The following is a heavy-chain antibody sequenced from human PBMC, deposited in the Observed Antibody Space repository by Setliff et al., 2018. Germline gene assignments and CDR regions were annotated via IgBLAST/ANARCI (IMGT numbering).Heavy chain of an antibody. CDR1: GGSFSGYY. Sequence: SETLSLTCAVYGGSFSGYYWSWIRQPPGKRLEWIGSIYHSGSTYYNPSLKSRVTISVDTSKNQFSLKLSSVTAADTAVYYCARRRWLQFYYYYMDVWGKGTTVTVSS. D-gene: IGHD4-4*01. V-gene: IGHV4-34*01. CDR3: ARRRWLQFYYYYMDV. CDR2: IYHSGST. J-gene: IGHJ6*03.